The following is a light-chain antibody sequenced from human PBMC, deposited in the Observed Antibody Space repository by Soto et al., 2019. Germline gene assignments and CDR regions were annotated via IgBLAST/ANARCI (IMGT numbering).Light chain of an antibody. CDR3: QQYYNWPLT. CDR2: GAS. J-gene: IGKJ1*01. CDR1: QSVSNN. V-gene: IGKV3-15*01. Sequence: EIVMTQSPATLSVSPGDSATLSCRASQSVSNNLAWYHQKPGQAPRVLIYGASIRATGVPAMFSGSGSGTEFTLTISSLQSEDFALFYCQQYYNWPLTFGQGNKVEIK.